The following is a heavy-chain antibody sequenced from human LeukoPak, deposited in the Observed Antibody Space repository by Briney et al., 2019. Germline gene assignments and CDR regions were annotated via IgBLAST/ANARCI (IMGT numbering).Heavy chain of an antibody. CDR3: ASGASPGGRPPVLDY. J-gene: IGHJ4*02. D-gene: IGHD1-14*01. Sequence: SETLSLTCAVYSGPFTDYYWIWIRQPPGKGLEWIGEINHSGSTNYNPSLGGRVTILVDTSKNQFSLKLSSVTAADTAVYYCASGASPGGRPPVLDYWGQGTLVTVSS. CDR2: INHSGST. CDR1: SGPFTDYY. V-gene: IGHV4-34*01.